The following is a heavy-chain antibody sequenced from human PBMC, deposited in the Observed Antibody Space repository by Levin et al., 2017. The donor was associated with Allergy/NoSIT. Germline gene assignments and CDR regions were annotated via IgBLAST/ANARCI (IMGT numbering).Heavy chain of an antibody. D-gene: IGHD3-10*01. CDR2: FDPEDGDT. Sequence: ASVKVSCKVSGYTLTELSMHWVRQAPGKGLEWMGGFDPEDGDTIYAQKFQGRVTMTEDTSTDTAYMELSSLRSEDTAVYYCATRVTMVRGVYYWGQGTLVTVSS. J-gene: IGHJ4*02. CDR1: GYTLTELS. V-gene: IGHV1-24*01. CDR3: ATRVTMVRGVYY.